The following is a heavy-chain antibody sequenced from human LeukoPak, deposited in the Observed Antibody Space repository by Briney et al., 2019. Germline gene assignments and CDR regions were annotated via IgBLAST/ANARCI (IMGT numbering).Heavy chain of an antibody. J-gene: IGHJ6*02. CDR1: GFTFRTYT. V-gene: IGHV3-64D*06. D-gene: IGHD3-10*01. CDR3: VKEIIYYNSGRYYSAMDV. Sequence: PGGSLRLSGSASGFTFRTYTMHWVRQAPGKGLEYVSSFSSNGGTTHYADSVKGRFTISRDNSKDTLYLQMSSLRAEDTAVYICVKEIIYYNSGRYYSAMDVWGQGTTVTVSS. CDR2: FSSNGGTT.